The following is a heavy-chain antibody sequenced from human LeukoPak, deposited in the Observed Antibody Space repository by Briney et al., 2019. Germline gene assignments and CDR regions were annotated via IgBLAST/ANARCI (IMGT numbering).Heavy chain of an antibody. D-gene: IGHD5-24*01. CDR3: ARGKGYNTPFDY. CDR1: GGSINYAY. CDR2: VSHTGST. J-gene: IGHJ4*02. Sequence: PSETLSLTCTVSGGSINYAYWSWIRLPPGKKLEWIGFVSHTGSTNHNPSLTSRVTISVDTSKNQFSLKLTSVAAADTAIYFCARGKGYNTPFDYWGQGILVTVSS. V-gene: IGHV4-59*01.